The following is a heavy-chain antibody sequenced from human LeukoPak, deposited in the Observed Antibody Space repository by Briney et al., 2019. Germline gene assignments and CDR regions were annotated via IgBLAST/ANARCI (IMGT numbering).Heavy chain of an antibody. CDR2: IRYDGSNK. CDR3: AKDPHSGYYYYYMDV. V-gene: IGHV3-30*02. Sequence: PGGSLRLSCAASGFTVSSNYMSWVRQAPGKGLEWVAFIRYDGSNKYYADSVKGRFTISRDNSKNTLYLQMNSLRAEDTAVYYCAKDPHSGYYYYYMDVWGKGTTVTVSS. J-gene: IGHJ6*03. D-gene: IGHD2-15*01. CDR1: GFTVSSNY.